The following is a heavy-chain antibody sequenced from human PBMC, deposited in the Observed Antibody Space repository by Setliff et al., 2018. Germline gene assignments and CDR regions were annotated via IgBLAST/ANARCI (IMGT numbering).Heavy chain of an antibody. CDR3: ARGRSTYFIDV. CDR1: GGTFSSYG. Sequence: ASVKVSCKASGGTFSSYGISWVRQAPGQGLEWMGWINAGNGDTKFSQKFQDTITMTADTSASTAYMELSSLRSEDTAVYYCARGRSTYFIDVWGKGTTVTVSS. CDR2: INAGNGDT. J-gene: IGHJ6*03. V-gene: IGHV1-3*01.